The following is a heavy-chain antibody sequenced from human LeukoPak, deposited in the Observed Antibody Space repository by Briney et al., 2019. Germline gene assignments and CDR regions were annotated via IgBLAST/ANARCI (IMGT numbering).Heavy chain of an antibody. D-gene: IGHD6-6*01. CDR3: ARARYSSSPFDY. V-gene: IGHV4-59*01. Sequence: SETLSLTCTVSGGSISSYYWSWIRQPPGKGLEWTGYIYDSGSTNYKPSLKSRVTISVDTSKNQFSLKLSSVTAADTALYYCARARYSSSPFDYWGQGTLVTVSS. CDR1: GGSISSYY. CDR2: IYDSGST. J-gene: IGHJ4*02.